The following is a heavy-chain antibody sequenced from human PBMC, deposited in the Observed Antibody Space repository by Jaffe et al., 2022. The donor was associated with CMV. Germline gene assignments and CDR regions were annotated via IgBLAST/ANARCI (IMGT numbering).Heavy chain of an antibody. D-gene: IGHD6-13*01. Sequence: QVQLVQSGAEVKKPGASVKVSCKASGYTFTGYYMHWVRQAPGQGLEWMGWINPNSGGTNYAQKFQGRVTMTRDTSISTAYMELSRLRSDDTAVYYCARDRDLIAATRPTNWFDPWGQGTLVTVSS. CDR2: INPNSGGT. CDR1: GYTFTGYY. J-gene: IGHJ5*02. CDR3: ARDRDLIAATRPTNWFDP. V-gene: IGHV1-2*02.